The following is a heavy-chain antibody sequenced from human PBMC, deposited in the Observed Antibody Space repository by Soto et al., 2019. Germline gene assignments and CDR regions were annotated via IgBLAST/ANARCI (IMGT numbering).Heavy chain of an antibody. J-gene: IGHJ4*02. Sequence: QVQLVESGGGVVQPGRSLRLSCAASGFTFSSYGMHWVRQAPGKGLEWVAVISYDGSNKYYADSVKGRFTISRDNSKNTLYPQMNSLRAEDTAVYYCAHTKNRVGPFDYWGQGTLVTVSS. CDR2: ISYDGSNK. D-gene: IGHD1-26*01. CDR1: GFTFSSYG. CDR3: AHTKNRVGPFDY. V-gene: IGHV3-30*03.